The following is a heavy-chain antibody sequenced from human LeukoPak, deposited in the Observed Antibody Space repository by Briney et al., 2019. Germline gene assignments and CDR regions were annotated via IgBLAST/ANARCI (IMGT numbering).Heavy chain of an antibody. D-gene: IGHD3-10*01. CDR2: ISGSGGST. CDR3: ATETGDSPDY. V-gene: IGHV3-23*01. CDR1: GFTFSSYA. J-gene: IGHJ4*02. Sequence: GGSLRLSCAASGFTFSSYAMSWVRQAPGKGLEWVSAISGSGGSTYYADSVKGQFTISRDNSKNTLFLQMNSLRGEDTAVYYCATETGDSPDYWGQGTLVTVSS.